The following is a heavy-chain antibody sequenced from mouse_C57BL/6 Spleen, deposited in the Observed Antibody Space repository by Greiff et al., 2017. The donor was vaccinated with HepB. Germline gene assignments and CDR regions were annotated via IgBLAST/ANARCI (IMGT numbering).Heavy chain of an antibody. CDR3: ARELGRLRYFDV. V-gene: IGHV1-54*01. J-gene: IGHJ1*03. CDR2: INPGSGGT. Sequence: QVQLQQSGAELVRPGTSVKVSCKASGYAFTNYLIEWVKQRPGQGLEWIGVINPGSGGTNYNEKFKGKATLTADKSSSTAYMQLSSLTSEDAAVYCCARELGRLRYFDVWGTGTTVTVSS. D-gene: IGHD4-1*01. CDR1: GYAFTNYL.